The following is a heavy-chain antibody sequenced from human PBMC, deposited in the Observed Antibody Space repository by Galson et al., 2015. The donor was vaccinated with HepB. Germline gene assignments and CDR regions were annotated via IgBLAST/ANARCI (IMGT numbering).Heavy chain of an antibody. CDR1: GYTFTGYY. J-gene: IGHJ5*02. CDR2: INPNSGGT. D-gene: IGHD1-26*01. V-gene: IGHV1-2*04. CDR3: AREGWSKGNSGSYYEA. Sequence: SVKVSCKASGYTFTGYYMHWVRQAPGQGLEWMGWINPNSGGTNYAQKFQGWVTMTRGTSISTAYMELSRLRSDDTAVYYCAREGWSKGNSGSYYEAWGQGTLVTVSS.